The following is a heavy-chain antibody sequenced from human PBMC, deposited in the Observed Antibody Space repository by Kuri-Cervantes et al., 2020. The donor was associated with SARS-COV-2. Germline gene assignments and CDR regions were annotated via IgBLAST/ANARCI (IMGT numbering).Heavy chain of an antibody. CDR1: GGSISSSNW. J-gene: IGHJ6*02. CDR2: IYHSGST. CDR3: ARGPFYYYYGLDV. V-gene: IGHV4-4*02. Sequence: GSLRLYCAVSGGSISSSNWWSWVRQPPGKGLEWIGEIYHSGSTNYNPSLKSRVTISVDTSKNQFSLRLTSVTAADTGVYYCARGPFYYYYGLDVWGQGTTVTVSS.